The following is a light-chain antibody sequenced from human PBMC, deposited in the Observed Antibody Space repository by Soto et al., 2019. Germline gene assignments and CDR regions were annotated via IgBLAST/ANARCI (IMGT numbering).Light chain of an antibody. CDR1: QSISSW. Sequence: DIQSTQSPSTLSASVGDRVSITCRSSQSISSWLAWYQQKPGKAPKLLIYDASSLESGVPSRFSGSGSGTEFTLTISSLQPDDFATYYCQQYNSYSYTFGQGTKVDIK. J-gene: IGKJ2*01. V-gene: IGKV1-5*01. CDR2: DAS. CDR3: QQYNSYSYT.